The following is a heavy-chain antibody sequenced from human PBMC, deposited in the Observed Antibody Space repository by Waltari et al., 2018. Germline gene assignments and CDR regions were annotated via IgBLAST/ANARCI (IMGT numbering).Heavy chain of an antibody. V-gene: IGHV3-15*01. Sequence: EVQLVESGGGLLKPGGSLRVSCEVTGFTFTKAWMGWVRQDPGKGLGWVGRIKSKGDGEATDYVVPVRGRFSISRDDSKNTMYLQMNSLKIEDTGVYYCVTDYGDYMDAWGKGTTVTVSS. J-gene: IGHJ6*03. CDR2: IKSKGDGEAT. D-gene: IGHD3-10*01. CDR3: VTDYGDYMDA. CDR1: GFTFTKAW.